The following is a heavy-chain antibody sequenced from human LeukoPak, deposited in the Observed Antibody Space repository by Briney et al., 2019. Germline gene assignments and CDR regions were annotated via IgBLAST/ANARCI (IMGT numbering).Heavy chain of an antibody. CDR1: GYTFTGYY. CDR2: INPNSGGT. D-gene: IGHD3-9*01. CDR3: ARGRSGYFDWLLPAKYFDY. V-gene: IGHV1-2*02. Sequence: ASVKVSCKASGYTFTGYYMHWVRQAPGQGLEWMGWINPNSGGTNYAQKFQGRVTMTRDTSISTAYMELSRLRSDDTAVYYCARGRSGYFDWLLPAKYFDYWGQGTLVTVSS. J-gene: IGHJ4*02.